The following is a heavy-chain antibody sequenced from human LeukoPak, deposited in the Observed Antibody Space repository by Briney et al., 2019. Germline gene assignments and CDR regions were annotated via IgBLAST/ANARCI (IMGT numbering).Heavy chain of an antibody. Sequence: GGSLRLSCAASGFTFSSYAMSWVRQAPGKGLEWVSAISGSGGSTYDADSVKGRFTISRDNSKKTLYLQMNSLRGEDSAVYYCAKGVYYHDRSGYYSQVSYYFDYWGQGTLVTVSS. V-gene: IGHV3-23*01. CDR2: ISGSGGST. J-gene: IGHJ4*02. CDR3: AKGVYYHDRSGYYSQVSYYFDY. CDR1: GFTFSSYA. D-gene: IGHD3-22*01.